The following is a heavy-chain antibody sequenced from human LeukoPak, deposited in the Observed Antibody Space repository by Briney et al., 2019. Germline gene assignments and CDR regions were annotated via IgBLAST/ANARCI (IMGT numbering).Heavy chain of an antibody. CDR1: GGTFSSFA. J-gene: IGHJ6*03. Sequence: GASVKVSCKASGGTFSSFAISWVRQAPGQGLEWMGGIIPIFGTANYAQKFQGRVTITADESTSTAYMELSSLRSEDTAVYYCASGDYGSGSYYNPDYYYYYYYMDVWGKGTTVTVPS. CDR3: ASGDYGSGSYYNPDYYYYYYYMDV. CDR2: IIPIFGTA. V-gene: IGHV1-69*13. D-gene: IGHD3-10*01.